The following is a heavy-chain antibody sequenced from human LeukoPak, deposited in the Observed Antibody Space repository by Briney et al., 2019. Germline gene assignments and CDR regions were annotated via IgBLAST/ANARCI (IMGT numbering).Heavy chain of an antibody. CDR1: GGSFCGIY. CDR3: GRDFIS. D-gene: IGHD2/OR15-2a*01. Sequence: SETLSLTCAVSGGSFCGIYWTWLRHPPGKGREGIGEITYRGSIYYNPSLGRRDTISGDTPKNPFSLKMKPVTAADAAVYQCGRDFISWGQGNVVTVSS. V-gene: IGHV4-34*01. CDR2: ITYRGSI. J-gene: IGHJ4*02.